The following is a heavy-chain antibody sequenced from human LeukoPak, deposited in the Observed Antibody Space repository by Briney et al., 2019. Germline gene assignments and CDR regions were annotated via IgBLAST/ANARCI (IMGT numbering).Heavy chain of an antibody. CDR1: GFTFDKHA. CDR2: IGISGGDS. V-gene: IGHV3-23*01. CDR3: ARASGDIVETATMGSY. Sequence: GGSLRHSCAASGFTFDKHAMTWVRQAPGKGLEWVSGIGISGGDSYYADSVKGRSTISRDNSKNTLYLQMNSLRAEDTAVYYCARASGDIVETATMGSYWGQGTLVTVSS. J-gene: IGHJ4*02. D-gene: IGHD5-18*01.